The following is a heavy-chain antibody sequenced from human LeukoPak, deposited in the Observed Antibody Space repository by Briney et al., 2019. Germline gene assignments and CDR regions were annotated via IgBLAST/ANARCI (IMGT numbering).Heavy chain of an antibody. CDR1: GYTFTGYY. CDR2: INPNSGGT. D-gene: IGHD3-22*01. J-gene: IGHJ4*02. V-gene: IGHV1-2*02. CDR3: ARDYDSSGYPFDY. Sequence: ASVKVSCKASGYTFTGYYMHWVRQAPGQGLEWMRWINPNSGGTNYAQKFQGRVTMTRDTSISTAYMELSRLRSDDTAVYYCARDYDSSGYPFDYWGQGTLVTVSS.